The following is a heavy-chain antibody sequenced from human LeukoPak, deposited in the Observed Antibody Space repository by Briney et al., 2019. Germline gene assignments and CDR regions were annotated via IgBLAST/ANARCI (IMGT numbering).Heavy chain of an antibody. CDR2: ISSSSSYI. CDR1: GFTFSSYS. CDR3: ARGWGSGSYYRNYYYMDV. J-gene: IGHJ6*03. V-gene: IGHV3-21*01. D-gene: IGHD3-10*01. Sequence: GGSLRLSCAASGFTFSSYSMNWVRQAPGKGLEWVSSISSSSSYIYYADSVKGRFTISRDNAKNSLYLQMNSLRAEDTAVYYCARGWGSGSYYRNYYYMDVWGKGTTVTISS.